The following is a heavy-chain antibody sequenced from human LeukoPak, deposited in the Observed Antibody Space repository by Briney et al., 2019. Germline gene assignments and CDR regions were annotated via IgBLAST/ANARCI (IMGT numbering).Heavy chain of an antibody. J-gene: IGHJ4*02. D-gene: IGHD3-10*01. CDR3: AKDWGRVLWFGELLGDDY. CDR2: ISGSGSTT. V-gene: IGHV3-23*01. CDR1: GFTFSSYD. Sequence: GGSLRLSCAASGFTFSSYDMSWVRQAPGKGLEWVSGISGSGSTTKYADSVKGRFTISRDNSKNTLYLQMNSLRAEDTAVYYCAKDWGRVLWFGELLGDDYWGQGTLVTVSS.